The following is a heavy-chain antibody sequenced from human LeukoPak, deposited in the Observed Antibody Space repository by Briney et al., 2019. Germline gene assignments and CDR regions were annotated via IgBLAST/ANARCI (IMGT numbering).Heavy chain of an antibody. J-gene: IGHJ6*03. D-gene: IGHD3-22*01. CDR2: INWNGGST. CDR1: GFTFSSYA. V-gene: IGHV3-20*04. CDR3: ARNSYDSSGYYYYMDV. Sequence: GGSLRLSCAASGFTFSSYAMSWVRQAPGKGLEWVSGINWNGGSTGYADSVKGRFTISRDNAKNSLYLQMNSLRAEDTALYYCARNSYDSSGYYYYMDVWGKGTTVTVSS.